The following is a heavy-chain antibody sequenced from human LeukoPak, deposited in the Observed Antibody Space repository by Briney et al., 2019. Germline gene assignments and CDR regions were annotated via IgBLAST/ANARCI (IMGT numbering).Heavy chain of an antibody. CDR3: AASFGGYVLDY. Sequence: PSETLSLTCTVSGGSIGSYHWNWLRQPPGKGLEWIGIAFYSGGTNYNPSPKSRVAISGDTSKNQFALKLSSATAADTAVYYCAASFGGYVLDYWGQGALVIVSS. J-gene: IGHJ4*02. CDR1: GGSIGSYH. V-gene: IGHV4-59*01. D-gene: IGHD5-12*01. CDR2: AFYSGGT.